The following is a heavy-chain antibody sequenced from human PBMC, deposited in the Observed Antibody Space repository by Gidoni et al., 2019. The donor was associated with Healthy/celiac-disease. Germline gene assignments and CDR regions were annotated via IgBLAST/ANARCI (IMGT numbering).Heavy chain of an antibody. CDR3: ARGLVVAPDWFDP. CDR1: GGSISSGSYY. V-gene: IGHV4-61*02. Sequence: QVQLQESGPGLVKPSQTLSLTCTFSGGSISSGSYYWSWLRQPAGKGLEWIGRIYTSGSTNYNPSLKSRVTISVDTSKNQFSLKLSSVTAADTAVYYCARGLVVAPDWFDPWGQGTLVTVSS. D-gene: IGHD2-8*02. J-gene: IGHJ5*02. CDR2: IYTSGST.